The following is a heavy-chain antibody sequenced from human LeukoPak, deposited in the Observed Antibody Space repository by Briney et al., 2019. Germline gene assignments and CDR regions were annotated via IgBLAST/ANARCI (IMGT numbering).Heavy chain of an antibody. CDR1: GFIFNNYG. D-gene: IGHD3-22*01. CDR3: AKGSSGYFFDL. CDR2: ISNDGGGT. V-gene: IGHV3-23*01. Sequence: GGSLRLSCAASGFIFNNYGLVWVRQAPGKGLEWVSAISNDGGGTTYADFVKGRFSVSRDNSKNTLFLQMNSLRAEDTALYYCAKGSSGYFFDLWGQGTLVTVSS. J-gene: IGHJ4*02.